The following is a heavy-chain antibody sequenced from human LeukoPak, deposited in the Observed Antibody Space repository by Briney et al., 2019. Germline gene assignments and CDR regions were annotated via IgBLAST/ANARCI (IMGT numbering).Heavy chain of an antibody. D-gene: IGHD6-19*01. CDR2: ITYSGST. V-gene: IGHV4-59*01. J-gene: IGHJ4*02. Sequence: SETLSLTCTVSGGSISTYYWSWIRQPPGKGLEWLAYITYSGSTSYNPSLKSRVTISEDTSNHQFFLTLRSVTAAETAVYYCARRNSSGWYYFDNWGQGTLVTVSS. CDR3: ARRNSSGWYYFDN. CDR1: GGSISTYY.